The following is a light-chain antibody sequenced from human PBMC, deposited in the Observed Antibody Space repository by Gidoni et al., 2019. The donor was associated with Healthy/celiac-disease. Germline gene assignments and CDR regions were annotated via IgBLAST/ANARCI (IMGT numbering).Light chain of an antibody. CDR1: QDISNN. J-gene: IGKJ3*01. Sequence: DSQMTQSPSSLSASVGSRVTITCQASQDISNNLNWYQQKPGKAPKLLIYDASNLETGVTSRFSGSGSGTDFTFSISSLQPEDIETYYCQQYDNLPFGPGTKVDIK. CDR2: DAS. CDR3: QQYDNLP. V-gene: IGKV1-33*01.